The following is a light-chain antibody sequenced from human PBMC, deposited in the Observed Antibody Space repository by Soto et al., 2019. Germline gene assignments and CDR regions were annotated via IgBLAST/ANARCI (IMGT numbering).Light chain of an antibody. CDR2: QVN. CDR3: NAYTTSLDV. CDR1: NSDIGSHDY. J-gene: IGLJ1*01. V-gene: IGLV2-14*01. Sequence: QSAPTQPASVSGSPGQSITISCTGTNSDIGSHDYVSWYQQHPGKAPKLILYQVNNRPSGVSDRFSGSKSGNTASLTISGLQPEDDADYYCNAYTTSLDVFGPGTKLTVL.